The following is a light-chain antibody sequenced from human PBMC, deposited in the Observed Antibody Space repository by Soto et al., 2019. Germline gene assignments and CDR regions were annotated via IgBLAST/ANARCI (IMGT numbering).Light chain of an antibody. J-gene: IGLJ2*01. CDR3: SSVTNNNTPHVV. CDR2: GVY. V-gene: IGLV2-14*01. Sequence: QSALTQPASVSGSPGQSITISCTGTDSDVGGYNYVSWYQQHPGKAPKLMIYGVYNRPSGVSNRFSGSKSGNTASLTISGIQAEDEADYYCSSVTNNNTPHVVCGGGTKLTVL. CDR1: DSDVGGYNY.